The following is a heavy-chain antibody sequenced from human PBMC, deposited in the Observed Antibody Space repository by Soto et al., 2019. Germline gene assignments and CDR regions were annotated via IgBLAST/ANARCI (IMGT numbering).Heavy chain of an antibody. J-gene: IGHJ3*02. CDR2: IYYSGST. D-gene: IGHD6-19*01. CDR3: ARSLFHSSVWYFDAFDI. V-gene: IGHV4-39*01. Sequence: QLQLQESGPGLVKPSETLSLTCTVSGGSISSSSYYWGWIRQPPGKGLEWIGSIYYSGSTYYNPSLKSRVTIAVDTSKNQFSLKLSSVTAADTAVYYCARSLFHSSVWYFDAFDIWGQGTMVTVSS. CDR1: GGSISSSSYY.